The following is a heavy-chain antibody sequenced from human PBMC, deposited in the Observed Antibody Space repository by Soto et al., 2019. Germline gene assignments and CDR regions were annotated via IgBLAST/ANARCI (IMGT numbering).Heavy chain of an antibody. CDR3: ARGGGFGSFDY. D-gene: IGHD3-10*01. J-gene: IGHJ4*02. Sequence: PSETLSLTCTVSGASITYGAYSWSWIRQTPGKGLEWIGYINHLETTFYNPSFESRLTLSIDRTKNQFSLNLKSMSAADRAVYSCARGGGFGSFDYWGQGILVTVSS. V-gene: IGHV4-30-2*01. CDR1: GASITYGAYS. CDR2: INHLETT.